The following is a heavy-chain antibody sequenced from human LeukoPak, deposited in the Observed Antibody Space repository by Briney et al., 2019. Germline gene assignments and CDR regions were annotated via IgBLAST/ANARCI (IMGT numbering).Heavy chain of an antibody. CDR3: ARERGFGFDP. CDR2: IYSGGST. J-gene: IGHJ5*02. Sequence: GGSLRLSCAASGFTVGSNIMTWVRQAPGKGLEWVSVIYSGGSTYYADSVKGRFTISRDNSKNTLYLQMNSLRAEDTAVYYCARERGFGFDPWGQGTLVTVSS. CDR1: GFTVGSNI. D-gene: IGHD3-10*01. V-gene: IGHV3-66*01.